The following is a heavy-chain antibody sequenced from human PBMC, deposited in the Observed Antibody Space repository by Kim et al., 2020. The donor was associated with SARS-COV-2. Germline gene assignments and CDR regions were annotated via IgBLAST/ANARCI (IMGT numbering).Heavy chain of an antibody. Sequence: GGSLRLSCTGSGFNLSRYWMQWVRQAPGKGLVWVSRINSDGTDTRYAESVKGRFTISRDNAKNALFPQMSDLRAEDTALYYCVRDPFWGPGTLVTVSS. V-gene: IGHV3-74*01. J-gene: IGHJ4*02. CDR2: INSDGTDT. CDR3: VRDPF. CDR1: GFNLSRYW.